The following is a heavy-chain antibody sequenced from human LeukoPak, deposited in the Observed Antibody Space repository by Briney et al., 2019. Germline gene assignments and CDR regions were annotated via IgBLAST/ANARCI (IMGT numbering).Heavy chain of an antibody. D-gene: IGHD6-19*01. Sequence: GGSLRLSCAASGFTFDDYAMHWVRQPPGKGLEWVSGIGWNSGSVGYADSVEGRFTISRDNAKNFLYLQMNSLRPEDTAFYYCAKEEHNSGWSPLGGWGQGTLVTVSS. CDR1: GFTFDDYA. CDR3: AKEEHNSGWSPLGG. J-gene: IGHJ4*02. CDR2: IGWNSGSV. V-gene: IGHV3-9*01.